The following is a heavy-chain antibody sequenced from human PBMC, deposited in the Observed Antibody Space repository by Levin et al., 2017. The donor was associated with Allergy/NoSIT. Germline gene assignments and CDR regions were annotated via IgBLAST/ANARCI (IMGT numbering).Heavy chain of an antibody. Sequence: SQTLSLTCAVYGGSFSDYYWSWIRQPPGKGLEWIGEINHSGSTNYNPSLKSRVTISVDTSKNQVPLNLSPVPAADPPVFFCARGGGCSSRWYLGKRQKNDYYRYYMDVWGKGTTVTVPS. CDR3: ARGGGCSSRWYLGKRQKNDYYRYYMDV. J-gene: IGHJ6*03. CDR1: GGSFSDYY. V-gene: IGHV4-34*01. D-gene: IGHD6-13*01. CDR2: INHSGST.